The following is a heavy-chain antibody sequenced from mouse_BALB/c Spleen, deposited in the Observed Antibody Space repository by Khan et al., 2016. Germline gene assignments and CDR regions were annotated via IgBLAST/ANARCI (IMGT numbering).Heavy chain of an antibody. J-gene: IGHJ4*01. V-gene: IGHV3-8*02. CDR3: ARYDGSSYVGGMVY. CDR2: ITYSGST. Sequence: EVQLQESGPSLVKPSQALSLTCSVTGDSITSGYWNWIRKFPGIKLEYMGYITYSGSTYYNPSLKSRISITRDTSKNQYFLQLISVTTEDTATYGCARYDGSSYVGGMVYWGPEPAVAVSS. CDR1: GDSITSGY. D-gene: IGHD1-1*01.